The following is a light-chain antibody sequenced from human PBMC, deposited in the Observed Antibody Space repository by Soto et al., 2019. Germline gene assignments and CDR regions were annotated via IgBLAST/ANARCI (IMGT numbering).Light chain of an antibody. CDR1: QSVSSY. CDR3: QPRSNWPPLIP. Sequence: EIVLTQSPATLSLSPGERATLSCRASQSVSSYLAWYQQKPGQAPRLLIYDASNRATGIPARFSGRGSGTAFTLTISSLAPADFAVYYCQPRSNWPPLIPFGQGTRLAIK. CDR2: DAS. J-gene: IGKJ5*01. V-gene: IGKV3-11*01.